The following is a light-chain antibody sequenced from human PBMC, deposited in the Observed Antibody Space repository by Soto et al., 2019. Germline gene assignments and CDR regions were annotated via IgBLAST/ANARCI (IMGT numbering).Light chain of an antibody. CDR2: DVT. CDR1: SSDVGGYDY. V-gene: IGLV2-14*01. CDR3: SSYTRSSTYV. Sequence: QSVLTQPAPVSGSPGQSVTFSCTGTSSDVGGYDYVSWYQHHPGKAPKLVIYDVTYRPSGVSDRFSGSKSANTASLTISALQAEDEAAYYCSSYTRSSTYVFGTGNRAPS. J-gene: IGLJ1*01.